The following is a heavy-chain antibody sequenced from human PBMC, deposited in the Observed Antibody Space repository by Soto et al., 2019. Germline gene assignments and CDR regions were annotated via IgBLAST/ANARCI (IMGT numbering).Heavy chain of an antibody. D-gene: IGHD3-22*01. CDR3: ARQIYYERSGVDWFHX. CDR1: GGSISSVGHY. J-gene: IGHJ5*02. V-gene: IGHV4-39*01. Sequence: SDTLSLTCTVSGGSISSVGHYWGWIRQSPDKGLELIGRIHYTGNGYYNPSLKSRVTLSVDTSNNQLSLTLSSVTAVDTSVYYCARQIYYERSGVDWFHXWGQGTLVTVSX. CDR2: IHYTGNG.